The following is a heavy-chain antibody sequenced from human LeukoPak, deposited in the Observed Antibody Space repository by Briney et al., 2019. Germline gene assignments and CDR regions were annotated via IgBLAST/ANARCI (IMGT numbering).Heavy chain of an antibody. CDR2: VYSSGST. Sequence: PSETLSLTCTVSGGSIGSYYWNWIRQPPGKGLEWIGYVYSSGSTNYNPSLKSRVTISVDTSKNQFSLKLNSVTAADTAVYYCARRMSHLYNFEYWGQGTLVTVSS. D-gene: IGHD5-24*01. J-gene: IGHJ4*02. CDR3: ARRMSHLYNFEY. CDR1: GGSIGSYY. V-gene: IGHV4-59*08.